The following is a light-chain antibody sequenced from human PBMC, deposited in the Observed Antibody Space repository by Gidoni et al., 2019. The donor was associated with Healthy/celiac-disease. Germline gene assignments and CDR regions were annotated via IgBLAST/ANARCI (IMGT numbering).Light chain of an antibody. J-gene: IGLJ1*01. CDR3: QSADSSGTYV. CDR2: KDS. CDR1: ALPKQY. Sequence: GSVSPGQTARITCSGDALPKQYAYWYQQKPGQAPVLVIYKDSERPSGIPERFSGSSSGTTVTLTISGVQAEDEADYYCQSADSSGTYVFGTGTKVTVL. V-gene: IGLV3-25*03.